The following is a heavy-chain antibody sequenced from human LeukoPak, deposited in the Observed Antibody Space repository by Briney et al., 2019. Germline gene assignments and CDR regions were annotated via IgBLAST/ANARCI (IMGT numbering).Heavy chain of an antibody. CDR2: IYYSGST. D-gene: IGHD2-8*01. V-gene: IGHV4-31*03. CDR1: GGSISSGGYY. Sequence: PSETLSLTCTVSGGSISSGGYYWSWIRQHPGKGLEWIGYIYYSGSTYYNPSLKSRVTISVDTSKNQFSLKLSSVTAADTAVYYCARNPSNHCTNGVCYTGSDPPNNWFDPWGQGTLVTVSS. CDR3: ARNPSNHCTNGVCYTGSDPPNNWFDP. J-gene: IGHJ5*02.